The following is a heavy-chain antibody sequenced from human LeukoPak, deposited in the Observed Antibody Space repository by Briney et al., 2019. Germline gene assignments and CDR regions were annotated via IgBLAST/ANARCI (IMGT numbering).Heavy chain of an antibody. CDR2: IYYSGST. CDR1: GGSISNYY. CDR3: ARNMDTAMDQTHDAFDI. J-gene: IGHJ3*02. D-gene: IGHD5-18*01. Sequence: ASETLSLTCTVSGGSISNYYWSWIRQPPGKGLEWIGYIYYSGSTNYSPSLKSRVTISVDTSKNQFSVKLTSVTAADTAVYYCARNMDTAMDQTHDAFDIWGQGTMVTVSS. V-gene: IGHV4-59*08.